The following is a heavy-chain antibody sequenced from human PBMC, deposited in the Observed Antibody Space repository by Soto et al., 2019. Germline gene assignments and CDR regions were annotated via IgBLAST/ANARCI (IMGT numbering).Heavy chain of an antibody. CDR2: ISWNSGSI. D-gene: IGHD4-17*01. J-gene: IGHJ6*02. Sequence: GGSLRLSCAASGFTFDDYAMHWVRQASGKGLEWVSGISWNSGSIGYADSVKGRFTISRDNAKNSLYLQMNSLRAEDTALYYCAKDHHVYGDYKAGYYYYGMDVWGQGTTVTVSS. CDR1: GFTFDDYA. CDR3: AKDHHVYGDYKAGYYYYGMDV. V-gene: IGHV3-9*01.